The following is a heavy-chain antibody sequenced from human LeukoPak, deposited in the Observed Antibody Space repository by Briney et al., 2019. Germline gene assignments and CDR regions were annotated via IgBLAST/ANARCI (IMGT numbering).Heavy chain of an antibody. V-gene: IGHV4-34*01. CDR3: ARVPDYYGSGSYYYFDY. J-gene: IGHJ4*02. Sequence: PSETLSLTCAVYGGSFSGYYWSWIRQPPGKGLEWFGEINHSGSTNYNPSLKSRVTISVDTSKNQFSLKLSSVTAADTAVYYCARVPDYYGSGSYYYFDYWGQGTLVTVSS. D-gene: IGHD3-10*01. CDR1: GGSFSGYY. CDR2: INHSGST.